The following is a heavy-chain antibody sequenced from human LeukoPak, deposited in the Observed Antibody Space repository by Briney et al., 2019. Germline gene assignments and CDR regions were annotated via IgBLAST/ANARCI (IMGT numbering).Heavy chain of an antibody. Sequence: PGGSLRLSCAASRFTFSSYAMSWVRQAPGKGLEWVSGILDSGYSTYYANSVKGRFTISRDNSNNTLYLQMNSLRAEDTAVYYCAKLGGHPLHNYYVGVWGKGTTVAVSS. J-gene: IGHJ6*03. D-gene: IGHD3-16*01. CDR1: RFTFSSYA. V-gene: IGHV3-23*01. CDR2: ILDSGYST. CDR3: AKLGGHPLHNYYVGV.